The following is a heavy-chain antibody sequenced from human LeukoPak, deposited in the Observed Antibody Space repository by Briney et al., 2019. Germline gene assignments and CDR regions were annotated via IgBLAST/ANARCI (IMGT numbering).Heavy chain of an antibody. CDR2: IYYSVST. D-gene: IGHD3-10*01. CDR3: ARIYYYGTGRGYFAC. Sequence: SETLSLTCTVSGGSISSCNWSWLRHPRRKGVEWIGYIYYSVSTNYNPSLKSRVTISVDTSKNQFPLKLSSVTAADTAVYYCARIYYYGTGRGYFACWGQGTLVTV. J-gene: IGHJ4*02. V-gene: IGHV4-59*13. CDR1: GGSISSCN.